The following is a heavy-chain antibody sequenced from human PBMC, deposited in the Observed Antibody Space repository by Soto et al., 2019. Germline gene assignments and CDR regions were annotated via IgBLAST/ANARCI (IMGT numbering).Heavy chain of an antibody. CDR1: GFTFSSYS. D-gene: IGHD6-19*01. CDR2: ISSSSSYI. Sequence: GGSLRLSCAASGFTFSSYSMNWVRQAPGKGLEWVSSISSSSSYIYYADSVKGRFTISRDNAKNSLYLQMNSLRAEDTAVYYCASQWLSAAFDIWGQGTMVTVSS. CDR3: ASQWLSAAFDI. V-gene: IGHV3-21*01. J-gene: IGHJ3*02.